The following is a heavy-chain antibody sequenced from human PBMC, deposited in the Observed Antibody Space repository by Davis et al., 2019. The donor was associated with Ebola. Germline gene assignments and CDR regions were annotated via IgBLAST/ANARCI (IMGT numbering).Heavy chain of an antibody. D-gene: IGHD3-9*01. J-gene: IGHJ4*02. CDR1: GLTFSNYW. CDR2: INGDGSRT. Sequence: HTGGSLRLSCAASGLTFSNYWMHWVRQVPGKGLVWVSRINGDGSRTNYADTVKGRFTISRDNAKNTLYLQMGSLRVEDTAVYYCAKDPRYDILSWGQGTLVTVSS. V-gene: IGHV3-74*01. CDR3: AKDPRYDILS.